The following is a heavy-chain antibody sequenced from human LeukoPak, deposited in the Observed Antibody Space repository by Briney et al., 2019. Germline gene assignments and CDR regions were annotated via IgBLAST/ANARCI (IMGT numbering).Heavy chain of an antibody. Sequence: PSETLSLTCAVYGGSFSGYYWSWIRQPPGKGLEWTGEINHSGNTNYNPSLKSRVIISVDTSKNQFSLKLSSVTAADTAVYYCARPQMATTPGRFDYWGQGTLVTVSS. V-gene: IGHV4-34*01. CDR1: GGSFSGYY. J-gene: IGHJ4*02. CDR2: INHSGNT. CDR3: ARPQMATTPGRFDY. D-gene: IGHD5-24*01.